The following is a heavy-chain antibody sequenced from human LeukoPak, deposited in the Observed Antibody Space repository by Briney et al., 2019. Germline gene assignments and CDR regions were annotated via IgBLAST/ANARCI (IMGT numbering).Heavy chain of an antibody. CDR2: IYPGDSDT. V-gene: IGHV5-51*01. CDR1: GYSFTSYW. J-gene: IGHJ5*02. D-gene: IGHD4-17*01. Sequence: GESLKISCKGSGYSFTSYWIGWVRQMPGKGLEWMGIIYPGDSDTRYSPSFQGQVTISADKSISTAYLQWNSLKASDTAMYYCARQLKYDYGDYWFDPWGQGTLVTVSS. CDR3: ARQLKYDYGDYWFDP.